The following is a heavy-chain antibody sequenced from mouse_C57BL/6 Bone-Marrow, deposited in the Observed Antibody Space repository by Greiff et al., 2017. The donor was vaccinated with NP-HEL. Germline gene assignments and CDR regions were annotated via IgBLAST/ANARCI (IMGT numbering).Heavy chain of an antibody. CDR3: ARSPLWLRRNYYAIDY. J-gene: IGHJ4*01. Sequence: EVKLQESGPGLAKPSQTLSLTCSVTGYSITSDYWNWIRKFPGNKLEYMGYISYSGSTYYNPSLKSRISITRDTSKNQYYLQLNSVTTEDTATYYCARSPLWLRRNYYAIDYWGQGTSVTVSS. CDR1: GYSITSDY. CDR2: ISYSGST. V-gene: IGHV3-8*01. D-gene: IGHD2-2*01.